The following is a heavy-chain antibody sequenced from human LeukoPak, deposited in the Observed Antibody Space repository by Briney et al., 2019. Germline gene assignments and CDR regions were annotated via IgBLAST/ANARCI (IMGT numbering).Heavy chain of an antibody. CDR1: GFTFSSYA. V-gene: IGHV3-23*01. D-gene: IGHD4-23*01. CDR2: ISGSGGST. J-gene: IGHJ4*02. Sequence: GGSLRLSCAASGFTFSSYAMSWVRQAPGKGLEWVSAISGSGGSTYYADSVKGRFTISRDNSKNTLYLQMNSLRAEDTAVYYCAPPMPDYGGFPYYFDYWGQGTLVTVSS. CDR3: APPMPDYGGFPYYFDY.